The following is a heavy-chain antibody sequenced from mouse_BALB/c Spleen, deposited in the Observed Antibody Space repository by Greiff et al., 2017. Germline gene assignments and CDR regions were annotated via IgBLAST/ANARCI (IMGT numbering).Heavy chain of an antibody. CDR1: GYTFSSYW. CDR2: ILPGSGST. Sequence: VQLQQSGAELMKPGASVKISCKATGYTFSSYWIEWVKQRPGHGLEWIGEILPGSGSTNYNEKFKGKATFTADTSSNTAYMQLSSLTSEDSAVYYCASSNYYGSSYYWGQGTTLTVSS. CDR3: ASSNYYGSSYY. V-gene: IGHV1-9*01. J-gene: IGHJ2*01. D-gene: IGHD1-1*01.